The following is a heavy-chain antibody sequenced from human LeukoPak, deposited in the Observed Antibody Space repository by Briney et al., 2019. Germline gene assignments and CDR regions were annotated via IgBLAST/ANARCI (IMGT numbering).Heavy chain of an antibody. D-gene: IGHD3-10*01. CDR2: ISYDGSNK. CDR1: GFTFSSYA. V-gene: IGHV3-30-3*01. Sequence: GGSLRLSCAASGFTFSSYAMHWVRQAPGKGLEWVAVISYDGSNKYYADSVKGRFTISRDNSKNTLYLQMNSLRAEDTAVYYCARDRGEWVRPDAFDIWGQGTMVTVSS. CDR3: ARDRGEWVRPDAFDI. J-gene: IGHJ3*02.